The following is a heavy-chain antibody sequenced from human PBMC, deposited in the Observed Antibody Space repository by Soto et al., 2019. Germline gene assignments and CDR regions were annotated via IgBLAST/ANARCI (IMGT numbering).Heavy chain of an antibody. CDR3: ARHPIRGDNY. V-gene: IGHV4-39*01. CDR1: GGSISSSSYY. D-gene: IGHD3-10*01. J-gene: IGHJ4*02. Sequence: QLQLQESGPGLVKPSETLSLTCTVSGGSISSSSYYWGWIRQPPGKVLEWIGSIYYSGSTYYNPSRKRRVTISVDTSKTQFSLKLSSVTAADTAVYYCARHPIRGDNYWGQGTLVTVSS. CDR2: IYYSGST.